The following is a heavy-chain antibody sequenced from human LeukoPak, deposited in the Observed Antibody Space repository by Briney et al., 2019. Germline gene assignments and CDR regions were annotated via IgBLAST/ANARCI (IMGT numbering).Heavy chain of an antibody. CDR1: GFNFRDHW. D-gene: IGHD2-2*01. J-gene: IGHJ4*02. CDR2: ASYDGSNK. CDR3: AKDGGCSSTTCYSPYYFDY. V-gene: IGHV3-30*18. Sequence: GGSLRLSCAVSGFNFRDHWMDWVRQAPGKGLEWVAVASYDGSNKYYADSVKGRFTISRVNSKNTLYLQMNSLRAEDTAVYYCAKDGGCSSTTCYSPYYFDYWGQGTLVTVSS.